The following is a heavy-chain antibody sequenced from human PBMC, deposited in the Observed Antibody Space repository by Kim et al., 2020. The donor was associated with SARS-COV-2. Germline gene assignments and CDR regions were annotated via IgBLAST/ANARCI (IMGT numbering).Heavy chain of an antibody. Sequence: GGSLRLSCTTSGFTFADYSMNWVRQAPGKGLEWLGLIRSKTYAGTTEYAASVKGRFTFSRDNSKSIAYLQMNSLNAEDTAMYYCARDRLPGSLSRGGYAFDIWGQGTMVTVSS. CDR2: IRSKTYAGTT. D-gene: IGHD1-26*01. V-gene: IGHV3-49*04. J-gene: IGHJ3*02. CDR3: ARDRLPGSLSRGGYAFDI. CDR1: GFTFADYS.